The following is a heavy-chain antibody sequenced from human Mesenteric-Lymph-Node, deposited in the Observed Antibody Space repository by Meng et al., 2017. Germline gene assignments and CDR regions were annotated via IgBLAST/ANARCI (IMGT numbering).Heavy chain of an antibody. J-gene: IGHJ4*02. V-gene: IGHV3-7*01. D-gene: IGHD3/OR15-3a*01. CDR3: ARGLDWSHIGGDYFNS. CDR1: GFAFSRYW. CDR2: IKQDGSET. Sequence: GESLKISCAGSGFAFSRYWMSWVRQAPGKGLDWVASIKQDGSETYYVDSVKGRFTISRDNGKDSLYLQMNSLRAEDTALYYCARGLDWSHIGGDYFNSWGQGTLVTVSS.